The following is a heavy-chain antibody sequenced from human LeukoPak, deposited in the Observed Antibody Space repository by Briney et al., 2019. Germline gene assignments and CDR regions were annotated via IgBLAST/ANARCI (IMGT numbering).Heavy chain of an antibody. CDR2: ISSSSSAI. Sequence: GGSLRLSCAASGFTFSSYSMNWVRQAPGKGLEWVSYISSSSSAIYYADSVKGRFTISRDNAKNSLYLQMNSLRAEDTAVYYCARRAGAYSHPYDYWGQGTLVTVSS. V-gene: IGHV3-48*01. D-gene: IGHD4/OR15-4a*01. J-gene: IGHJ4*02. CDR1: GFTFSSYS. CDR3: ARRAGAYSHPYDY.